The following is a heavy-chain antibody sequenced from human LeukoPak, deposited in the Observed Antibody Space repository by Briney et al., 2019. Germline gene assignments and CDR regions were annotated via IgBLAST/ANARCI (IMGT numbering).Heavy chain of an antibody. CDR2: IYYSGST. D-gene: IGHD2/OR15-2a*01. CDR3: ARGEVNQSKYRRNPVGFDP. V-gene: IGHV4-59*01. J-gene: IGHJ5*02. Sequence: SETLSLTCTVSGVSISSYYWSWIRQPPGKGLEWLGYIYYSGSTNYNPSLKSRVTISVDTSKNQFSLKLSSVTAADTAVYYCARGEVNQSKYRRNPVGFDPWGQGTLVTVSS. CDR1: GVSISSYY.